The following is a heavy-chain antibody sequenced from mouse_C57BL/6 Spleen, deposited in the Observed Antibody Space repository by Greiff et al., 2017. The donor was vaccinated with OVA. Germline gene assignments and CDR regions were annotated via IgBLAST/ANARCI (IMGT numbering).Heavy chain of an antibody. V-gene: IGHV1-26*01. CDR1: GYTFTDYY. CDR3: ARDYDGDWYFDV. Sequence: VQLQQSGPELVKPGASVKISCKASGYTFTDYYMNWVKQSHGKSLEWIGDINPNNGGTSYNQKFKGKATLTVDKSSSTAYMELRSLTSEDSAVYYCARDYDGDWYFDVWGTGTTVTVSS. D-gene: IGHD2-4*01. CDR2: INPNNGGT. J-gene: IGHJ1*03.